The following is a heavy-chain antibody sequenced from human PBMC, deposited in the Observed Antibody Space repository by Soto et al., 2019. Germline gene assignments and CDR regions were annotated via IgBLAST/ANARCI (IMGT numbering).Heavy chain of an antibody. J-gene: IGHJ4*02. CDR1: GGSISSSSYY. CDR3: ARLPFTITGIGNGYFDY. V-gene: IGHV4-39*01. D-gene: IGHD1-20*01. CDR2: IYYSGST. Sequence: SETLSLTCTVSGGSISSSSYYWGWIRQPPGKGLEWIGSIYYSGSTYYNPSLKSRVTISVDTSKNQFSLKLSSVTAADTAVYYCARLPFTITGIGNGYFDYWGQGTLVTVSS.